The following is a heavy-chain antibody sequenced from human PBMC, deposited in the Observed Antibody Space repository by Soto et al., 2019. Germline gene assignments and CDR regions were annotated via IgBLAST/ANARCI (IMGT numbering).Heavy chain of an antibody. CDR1: GFTFTNYW. J-gene: IGHJ3*01. Sequence: HPGGSLRLSCAASGFTFTNYWMSWVRQAPGKGLEWVANIKQDGSEKLYVDSVKGRFTISRDNAKNSLFLQMNSLRAEDTAVYYCARGQYLVLDAFDVWGQGTMVTVSS. CDR3: ARGQYLVLDAFDV. CDR2: IKQDGSEK. V-gene: IGHV3-7*01. D-gene: IGHD6-13*01.